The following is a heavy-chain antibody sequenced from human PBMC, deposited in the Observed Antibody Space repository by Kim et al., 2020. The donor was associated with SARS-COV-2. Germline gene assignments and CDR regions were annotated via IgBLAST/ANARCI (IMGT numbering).Heavy chain of an antibody. Sequence: GGSLRLSCAASGFPVSSNYMSWVRQAPGKGLEWVSVIYSGGRPYYADSVKGRFTISRDNSKNTLYLQMNSLRTEDTAVYYCAIEVYDILTGLAFDIWSQG. D-gene: IGHD3-9*01. V-gene: IGHV3-53*01. CDR3: AIEVYDILTGLAFDI. CDR1: GFPVSSNY. CDR2: IYSGGRP. J-gene: IGHJ3*02.